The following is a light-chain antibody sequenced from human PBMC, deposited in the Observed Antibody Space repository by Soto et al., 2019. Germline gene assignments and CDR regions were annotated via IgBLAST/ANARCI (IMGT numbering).Light chain of an antibody. CDR2: DDR. CDR3: SSYTSSSTLV. Sequence: SYELTQPPSVSVAPGQTARITCGGNNIGSTSVHWYQQKPGQAPVLVVYDDRDRPSGIPERFSGSNSGNTATLTISRVEGGDEADYYCSSYTSSSTLVFGGGTKLTVL. J-gene: IGLJ2*01. CDR1: NIGSTS. V-gene: IGLV3-21*02.